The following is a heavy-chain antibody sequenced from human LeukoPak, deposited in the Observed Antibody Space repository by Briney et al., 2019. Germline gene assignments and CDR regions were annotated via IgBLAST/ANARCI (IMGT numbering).Heavy chain of an antibody. J-gene: IGHJ4*02. Sequence: GGSLRLSCAASGFTFSSYGMHWVRQAPGKGLEWVAFIRYDGSNKYYADSVKGRFTISRDNSKNTLYLQMNSLRAEDTAVYYCARDRVGIAAAHTNFDYWGQGTLVTVSS. D-gene: IGHD6-13*01. CDR3: ARDRVGIAAAHTNFDY. CDR2: IRYDGSNK. V-gene: IGHV3-30*02. CDR1: GFTFSSYG.